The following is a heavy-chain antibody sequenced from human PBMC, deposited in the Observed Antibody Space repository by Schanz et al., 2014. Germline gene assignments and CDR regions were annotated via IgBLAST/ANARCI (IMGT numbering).Heavy chain of an antibody. Sequence: EVHLLESGGGLVEPGGSLRLSCATSGFSLDIFAVSWVRQAPGKGLEWVSAMNESHSTIYYADSVRGRFTISRDNAENTLFLQMNSLRAEDTAVYYCAKSQGSSFDSWGQGTLVTVSS. J-gene: IGHJ4*02. V-gene: IGHV3-23*01. CDR2: MNESHSTI. D-gene: IGHD6-13*01. CDR3: AKSQGSSFDS. CDR1: GFSLDIFA.